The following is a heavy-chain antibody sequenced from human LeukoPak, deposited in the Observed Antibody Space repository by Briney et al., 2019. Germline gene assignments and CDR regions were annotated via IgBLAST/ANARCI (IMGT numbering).Heavy chain of an antibody. CDR3: AKSPIAARPTTAGY. D-gene: IGHD6-6*01. CDR2: ISGSGGST. CDR1: GFTFSSYA. Sequence: PGGSLRLSCAASGFTFSSYAMSWVRQAPGKGLEWVSAISGSGGSTYYADSVKGRFTIPRDNSKNTLYLQMNSLRAEGTAVYYCAKSPIAARPTTAGYWGQGTLVTVSS. V-gene: IGHV3-23*01. J-gene: IGHJ4*02.